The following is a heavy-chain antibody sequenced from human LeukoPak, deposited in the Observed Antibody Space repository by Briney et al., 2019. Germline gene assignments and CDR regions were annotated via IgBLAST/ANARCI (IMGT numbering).Heavy chain of an antibody. CDR1: GGSISSGGYY. J-gene: IGHJ4*02. CDR3: ARYDYGDYFVRY. D-gene: IGHD4-17*01. CDR2: IYYSGST. Sequence: PSQTLSLTCTVSGGSISSGGYYWSWIRQHPGKGLEWNGYIYYSGSTYYNPSLKSRVTISVDTSKNQFSLKLSSVTAADTAVYYCARYDYGDYFVRYWGQGTLVTVSS. V-gene: IGHV4-31*03.